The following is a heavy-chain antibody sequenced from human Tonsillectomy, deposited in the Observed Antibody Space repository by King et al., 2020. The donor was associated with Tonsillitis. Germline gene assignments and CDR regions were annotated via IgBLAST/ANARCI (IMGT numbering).Heavy chain of an antibody. D-gene: IGHD3-3*01. J-gene: IGHJ4*01. Sequence: WVRQMPGKGLEWMGIIYPVDSDTRYSPSFRGHVTISAAKSISTAYLQWSSLKPSYTAMYYCARLGIFDWFPPSYFDYWGQGTLVTVSS. V-gene: IGHV5-51*01. CDR2: IYPVDSDT. CDR3: ARLGIFDWFPPSYFDY.